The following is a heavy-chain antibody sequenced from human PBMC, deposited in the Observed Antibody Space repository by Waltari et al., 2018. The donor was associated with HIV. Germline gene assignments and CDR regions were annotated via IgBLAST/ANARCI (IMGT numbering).Heavy chain of an antibody. CDR3: ASPFYSDSTTYYYGLDY. CDR1: GFTFSRFG. Sequence: QVQLVESGGGVVQPGRSRRLSCAASGFTFSRFGMHWVRQAPGKGLEWVAVKSNEGSSKYYADSVKGRFTISRDNSKNTLYLHMNSLRAEDTAVYYCASPFYSDSTTYYYGLDYWGQGTLVTVSS. CDR2: KSNEGSSK. D-gene: IGHD3-22*01. V-gene: IGHV3-30-3*01. J-gene: IGHJ4*02.